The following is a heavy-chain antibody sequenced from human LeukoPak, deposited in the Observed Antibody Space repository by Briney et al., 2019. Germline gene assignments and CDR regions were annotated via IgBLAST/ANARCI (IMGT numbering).Heavy chain of an antibody. CDR1: GLIFSNYA. CDR2: ISGSGGST. D-gene: IGHD6-19*01. CDR3: ANSPIAVAGTLDY. V-gene: IGHV3-23*01. Sequence: PGGSLRLSCAASGLIFSNYAMNWVRQASGKGLEWVSAISGSGGSTYYADSVKGRFTISRDNSKNTLYLQMNSLRAEDTAVYYCANSPIAVAGTLDYWGQGTLVTVSS. J-gene: IGHJ4*02.